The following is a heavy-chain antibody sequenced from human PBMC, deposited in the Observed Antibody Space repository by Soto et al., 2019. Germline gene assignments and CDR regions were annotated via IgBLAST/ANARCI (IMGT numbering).Heavy chain of an antibody. CDR3: ARGVIVLRFLEWLSPPDAFDI. Sequence: QVQLQQWGAGLLKPSETLSLTCAVYGGSFSGYYWSWIRQPPGKGLEWIGEINHSGSTNYHPSLRSRVTISVDTSKNKFSLKLSSVTAADTAVYYCARGVIVLRFLEWLSPPDAFDIWGQGTMVTVSS. CDR2: INHSGST. J-gene: IGHJ3*02. D-gene: IGHD3-3*01. CDR1: GGSFSGYY. V-gene: IGHV4-34*01.